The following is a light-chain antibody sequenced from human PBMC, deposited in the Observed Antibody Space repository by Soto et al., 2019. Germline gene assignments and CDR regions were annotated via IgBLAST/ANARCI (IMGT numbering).Light chain of an antibody. J-gene: IGLJ3*02. Sequence: QSVLTQPPSVSGAPGQRVTISCTGSSSNIGAGYDVHWYQQLPGTAPKLLIYGNSNRPSGVPDRFSGSKSGTSSSLAINGLHAEDEADYYCQSYDSSLSGWVFGGGTKVTVI. CDR3: QSYDSSLSGWV. CDR1: SSNIGAGYD. V-gene: IGLV1-40*01. CDR2: GNS.